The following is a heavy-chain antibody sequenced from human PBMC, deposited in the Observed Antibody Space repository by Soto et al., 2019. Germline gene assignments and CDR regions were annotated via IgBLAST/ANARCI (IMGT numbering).Heavy chain of an antibody. V-gene: IGHV4-30-4*08. CDR3: ARVGGFGATTIDY. J-gene: IGHJ4*02. CDR1: GGSISRGDYY. D-gene: IGHD3-10*01. Sequence: SETLSLTWTVSGGSISRGDYYWSWIRQPPGKGLEWIGYIYYSGSTYYNPSLKSRVTISVDTSKNQFSLKLSSVTAADTAVYYCARVGGFGATTIDYSGQGTLVTVSS. CDR2: IYYSGST.